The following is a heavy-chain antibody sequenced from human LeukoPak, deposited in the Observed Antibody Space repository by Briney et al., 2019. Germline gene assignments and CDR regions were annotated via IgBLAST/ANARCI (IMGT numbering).Heavy chain of an antibody. Sequence: GASVKVSCKASGYIFTNYYIHWVRQAPAKGLEWMGIINTSGGGTRIAQKFQARVIMTSDTSTSKVYMELSSLRYEDTAVYYCVRGEDGVSFYYGMDVWGQGTTVTVSS. CDR3: VRGEDGVSFYYGMDV. D-gene: IGHD5-24*01. V-gene: IGHV1-46*01. CDR2: INTSGGGT. CDR1: GYIFTNYY. J-gene: IGHJ6*02.